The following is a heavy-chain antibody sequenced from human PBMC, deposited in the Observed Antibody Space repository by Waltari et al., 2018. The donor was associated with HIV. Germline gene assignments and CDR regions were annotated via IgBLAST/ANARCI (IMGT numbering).Heavy chain of an antibody. J-gene: IGHJ6*02. CDR2: IYYSGST. D-gene: IGHD6-19*01. CDR1: GGSISSYY. V-gene: IGHV4-59*01. CDR3: ARELNSVAGSYYGMDV. Sequence: QVQLQESGPGLVKPSETLSLTCTVSGGSISSYYWSWIPQPPGKGLEWIGYIYYSGSTNYNPSLKSRVTISIDTSKNQFSLKLSSVTAADTAVYYCARELNSVAGSYYGMDVWGQGTTVTVSS.